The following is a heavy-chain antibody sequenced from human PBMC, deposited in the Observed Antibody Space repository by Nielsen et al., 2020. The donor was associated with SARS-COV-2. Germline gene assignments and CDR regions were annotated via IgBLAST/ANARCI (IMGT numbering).Heavy chain of an antibody. CDR3: ARQGGNYYHYGMDV. CDR1: GGSISSSTYY. Sequence: GSLRLSCTVSGGSISSSTYYWAWIRQPPGKGLEWIGSIYYSGSTYINPSLKSRVTISVDTSKNQFSLNLRSVTAADTAVYNCARQGGNYYHYGMDVWGQGTTVTVSS. J-gene: IGHJ6*02. V-gene: IGHV4-39*01. D-gene: IGHD2-15*01. CDR2: IYYSGST.